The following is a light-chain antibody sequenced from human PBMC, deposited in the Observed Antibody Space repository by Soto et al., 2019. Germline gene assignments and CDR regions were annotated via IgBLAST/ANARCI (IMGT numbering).Light chain of an antibody. CDR3: SSYTSRRTVV. CDR2: EVS. Sequence: QSALTQPASVSGSPGQSITISCTGTSSDVGGSNYVSWYQQHPGKAPKLMIYEVSNRPSGVSNRFSGSKSGNTASLTISGLQAEDEADYYCSSYTSRRTVVFGGGTKLTVL. CDR1: SSDVGGSNY. J-gene: IGLJ2*01. V-gene: IGLV2-14*01.